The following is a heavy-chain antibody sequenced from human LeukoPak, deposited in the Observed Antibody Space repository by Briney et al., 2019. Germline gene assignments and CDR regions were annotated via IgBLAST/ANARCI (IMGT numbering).Heavy chain of an antibody. J-gene: IGHJ4*02. Sequence: GGSLRLSCEASGITISSAWMSWVRQPPGKGLEYVGRIKSESDGGTTDHAAHVKGRFTISRDDSKNTLYLQMNSLTIEDTTVYYCTTPPDWGQGTLVTVSP. V-gene: IGHV3-15*01. CDR3: TTPPD. CDR2: IKSESDGGTT. CDR1: GITISSAW.